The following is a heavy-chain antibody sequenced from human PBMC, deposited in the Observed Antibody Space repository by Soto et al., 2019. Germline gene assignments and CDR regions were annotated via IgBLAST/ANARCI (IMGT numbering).Heavy chain of an antibody. J-gene: IGHJ4*02. CDR2: INAANGNA. CDR3: AREGQELAGDH. Sequence: QVQLVQSGAEVKKPGASVRVSCKTSGYTFRRYAMHWVRQAPGQTLEWMGWINAANGNAKCAQHFEDRLTITRDTSTATVYMELISLTSADTAIYFCAREGQELAGDHWGQGTMVTVSS. CDR1: GYTFRRYA. D-gene: IGHD1-1*01. V-gene: IGHV1-3*01.